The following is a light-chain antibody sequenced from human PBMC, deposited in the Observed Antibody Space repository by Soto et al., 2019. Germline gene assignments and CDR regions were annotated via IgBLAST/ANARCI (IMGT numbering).Light chain of an antibody. CDR2: EVS. J-gene: IGLJ1*01. CDR1: SSDVGGYNY. CDR3: SSHTSSSTV. Sequence: QSVLTQPASVSGSPGQSITISCTGTSSDVGGYNYVSWYQQHPGKAPKLMIYEVSNRPSGVSNRFSGSKSGNTASLTISGLQAEDEDDYYCSSHTSSSTVFGTGTKVTVL. V-gene: IGLV2-14*01.